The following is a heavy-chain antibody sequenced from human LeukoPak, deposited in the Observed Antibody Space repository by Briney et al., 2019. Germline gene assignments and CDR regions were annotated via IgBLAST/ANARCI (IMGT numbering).Heavy chain of an antibody. D-gene: IGHD1-1*01. CDR3: ARDRGGTGDFDY. CDR2: INAGNGDT. CDR1: GYTFTSYG. V-gene: IGHV1-3*01. Sequence: ASVKVSCKASGYTFTSYGTSWVRQAPGQRLEWMGWINAGNGDTKYSQKFQGRVTIARDTSASTAYMELSSLRSEDTAVYYCARDRGGTGDFDYWGQGTLVTVSS. J-gene: IGHJ4*02.